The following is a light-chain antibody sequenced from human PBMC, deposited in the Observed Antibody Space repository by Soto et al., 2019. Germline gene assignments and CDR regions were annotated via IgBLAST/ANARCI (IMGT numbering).Light chain of an antibody. V-gene: IGLV4-69*01. J-gene: IGLJ1*01. Sequence: QPVLTQSPSASASLGASVKLTCTLSSGHSSYAIAWHQQQPEKGPRYLMKLNSDGSHSKGDGIPDCFSGSSSGAERYLTISSLQSEDEADYYCQTWGTGIHYVFGTGTQLTVL. CDR3: QTWGTGIHYV. CDR1: SGHSSYA. CDR2: LNSDGSH.